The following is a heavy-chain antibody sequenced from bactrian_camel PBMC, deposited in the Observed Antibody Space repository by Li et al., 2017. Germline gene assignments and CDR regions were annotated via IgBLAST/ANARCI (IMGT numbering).Heavy chain of an antibody. CDR2: IDADGET. CDR3: ADGGRCTGSDCVPLCGRMAPGAMAS. D-gene: IGHD2*01. Sequence: DVQLVESGGGLVQAGEPLTLSCHSSANTASRCWAWFRQAPGKEREEVAVIDADGETTYADSAKGRFIISQDNAKNIVYLQMNSLKPEETGLYVCADGGRCTGSDCVPLCGRMAPGAMASWGQGTQVTVS. V-gene: IGHV3S10*01. J-gene: IGHJ4*01. CDR1: ANTASRC.